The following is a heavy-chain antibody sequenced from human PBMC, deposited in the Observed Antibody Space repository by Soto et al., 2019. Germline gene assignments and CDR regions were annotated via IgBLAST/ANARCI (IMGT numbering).Heavy chain of an antibody. CDR3: AKNLPRTGRFDY. CDR1: GGSISSSSYY. J-gene: IGHJ4*02. Sequence: SETLSLTCTVSGGSISSSSYYWCWIRQPPGKGLEWIGSIYYSGSTYYNPSLKSRVTISVDTSKNQFSLKLSSVTAADTAVYYCAKNLPRTGRFDYWGQGTLVTVSS. V-gene: IGHV4-39*01. CDR2: IYYSGST.